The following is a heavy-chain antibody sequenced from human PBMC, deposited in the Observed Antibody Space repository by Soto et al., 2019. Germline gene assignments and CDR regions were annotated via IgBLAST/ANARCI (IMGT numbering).Heavy chain of an antibody. CDR1: GFTLSIYS. Sequence: EVQLVESGGGLVKPGGSLRLSCAASGFTLSIYSMNWVRQAPGKGLEWVASISSSSSYIYYADSVKGRFTISRDNAKNSLYLQMNILRAEDTAVYYCASRSAVIAAAGPLGMDVWGQGTTVTFSS. V-gene: IGHV3-21*01. CDR2: ISSSSSYI. D-gene: IGHD6-13*01. J-gene: IGHJ6*02. CDR3: ASRSAVIAAAGPLGMDV.